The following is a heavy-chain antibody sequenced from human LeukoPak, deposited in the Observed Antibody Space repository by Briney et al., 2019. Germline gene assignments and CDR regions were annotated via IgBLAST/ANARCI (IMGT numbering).Heavy chain of an antibody. D-gene: IGHD2-2*01. CDR3: ARDGCSSTSCSGGDYYYYMDV. J-gene: IGHJ6*03. CDR1: GFTFSSYE. V-gene: IGHV3-48*03. Sequence: PGGSLRLSCAASGFTFSSYEMNWVRQAPGKGLEWVSYISSSGSTIYYADSVKGRFTISRDNAKNSLYLQMNSLRAEDTAVYYCARDGCSSTSCSGGDYYYYMDVWGKGTTVTVSS. CDR2: ISSSGSTI.